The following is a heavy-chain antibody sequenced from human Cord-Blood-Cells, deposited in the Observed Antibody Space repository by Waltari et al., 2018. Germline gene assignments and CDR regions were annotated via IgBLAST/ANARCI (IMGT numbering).Heavy chain of an antibody. Sequence: QVQLQQWGAGLLKPSETLSLTCAVYGGSFSGYYWSWIRQPPGKGLGWIGEINHSGSTNSNPSLKGRVTISVDTSKNQFSLKLSSVTAADTAVYYCARGRGYCSSTSCYFAFDIWGQGTMVTVSS. D-gene: IGHD2-2*01. V-gene: IGHV4-34*01. CDR2: INHSGST. J-gene: IGHJ3*02. CDR3: ARGRGYCSSTSCYFAFDI. CDR1: GGSFSGYY.